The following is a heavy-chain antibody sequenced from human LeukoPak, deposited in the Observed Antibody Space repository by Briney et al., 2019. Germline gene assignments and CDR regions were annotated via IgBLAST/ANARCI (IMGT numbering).Heavy chain of an antibody. CDR3: ARDAGYDSSGYYYYYGMDV. CDR2: INPSGGNT. Sequence: ASVKVSCKASGYTFTTYYMHWVRQAPGQGLEWMGIINPSGGNTNYAQKLQGRVTMTTDTSTSTAYMELRSLRSDDTAVYYCARDAGYDSSGYYYYYGMDVWGQGTTVTVSS. J-gene: IGHJ6*02. V-gene: IGHV1-46*01. CDR1: GYTFTTYY. D-gene: IGHD3-22*01.